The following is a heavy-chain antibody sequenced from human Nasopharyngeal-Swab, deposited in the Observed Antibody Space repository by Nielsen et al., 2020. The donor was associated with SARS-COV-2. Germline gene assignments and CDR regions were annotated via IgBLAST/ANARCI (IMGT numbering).Heavy chain of an antibody. CDR2: INSDGSRT. Sequence: GESLKISCAASGFTFTNAWMSWVRQAPGKGLVWVSRINSDGSRTGYADSVKGRFTISIDNAKNTLYLQMNSLSAEDTAVYYCARDFDKTGDWGQGTLVTVSS. CDR1: GFTFTNAW. V-gene: IGHV3-74*01. CDR3: ARDFDKTGD. D-gene: IGHD7-27*01. J-gene: IGHJ4*01.